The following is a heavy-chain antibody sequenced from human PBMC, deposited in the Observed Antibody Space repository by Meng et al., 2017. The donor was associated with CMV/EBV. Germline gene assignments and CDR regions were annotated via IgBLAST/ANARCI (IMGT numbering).Heavy chain of an antibody. CDR1: GGSISSYY. J-gene: IGHJ6*02. CDR3: ARDVAARPSYYYYGMDV. D-gene: IGHD6-6*01. CDR2: IYYSGST. V-gene: IGHV4-59*01. Sequence: SETLSLTCTVSGGSISSYYWSWIRQPPGKGLEWIGYIYYSGSTNYNPSLKSRVTISVDTSKNQFSLKLSSVTAADTAVYYCARDVAARPSYYYYGMDVWGQGTTVTVSS.